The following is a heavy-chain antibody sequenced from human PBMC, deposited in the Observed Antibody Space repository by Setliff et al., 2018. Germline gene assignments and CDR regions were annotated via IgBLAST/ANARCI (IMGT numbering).Heavy chain of an antibody. Sequence: PGGSLRLSCAASGFTFSTYWMSWVRQAPGKGLEWVGRIRDKANRYTTEYAASVKGRFTISRDDSKNTLYVQMNSLKTEDTGVYYCTTDRGFSEWPLYGSLVSHYYGMDVWGQGTTVTVSS. CDR3: TTDRGFSEWPLYGSLVSHYYGMDV. D-gene: IGHD3-3*01. CDR1: GFTFSTYW. V-gene: IGHV3-72*01. CDR2: IRDKANRYTT. J-gene: IGHJ6*02.